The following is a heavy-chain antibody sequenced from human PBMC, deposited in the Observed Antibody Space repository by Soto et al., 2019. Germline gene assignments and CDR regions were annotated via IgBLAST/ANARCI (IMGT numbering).Heavy chain of an antibody. CDR3: AKTRGAMIYAISVYGMDV. CDR1: GFSFSSFA. J-gene: IGHJ6*02. V-gene: IGHV3-23*01. D-gene: IGHD2-8*01. CDR2: ISGSADST. Sequence: EVQLLESGGGFIHPGGSLRLSCAASGFSFSSFAMNWVRQAPGQGLVWVSIISGSADSTFYADSVKGRFTISRDNSKSTLDLQINSLRAEDTAVYYCAKTRGAMIYAISVYGMDVWGPGTTVTVS.